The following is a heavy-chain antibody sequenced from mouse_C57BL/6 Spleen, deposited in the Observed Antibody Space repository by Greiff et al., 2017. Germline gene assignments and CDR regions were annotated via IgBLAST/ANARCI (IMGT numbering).Heavy chain of an antibody. D-gene: IGHD4-1*01. CDR3: ARGTYLGPFDY. J-gene: IGHJ2*01. CDR1: GYAFSSSW. Sequence: VKLQQSGPELVKPGASVKISCKASGYAFSSSWMNWVKQRPGKGLEWIGRIYPGDGDTNYNGKFKGKATLTADKSSSTAYMQLSSLTSEDSAVYFCARGTYLGPFDYWGQGTTLTVSS. CDR2: IYPGDGDT. V-gene: IGHV1-82*01.